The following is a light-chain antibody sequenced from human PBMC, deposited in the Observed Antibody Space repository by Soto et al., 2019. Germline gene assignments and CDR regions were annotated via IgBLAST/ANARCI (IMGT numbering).Light chain of an antibody. CDR2: LGS. J-gene: IGKJ2*01. CDR3: MQALQTPSYT. CDR1: QSLLHSNGYKY. V-gene: IGKV2-28*01. Sequence: DIVMTQSPLSLPVTPGESASISCRSSQSLLHSNGYKYLDWYLQKPGQSPQLLIYLGSNRASGVPDRFSGSGSGTDFTLKISRVEAEDVGVYYCMQALQTPSYTFGQGTKLEIK.